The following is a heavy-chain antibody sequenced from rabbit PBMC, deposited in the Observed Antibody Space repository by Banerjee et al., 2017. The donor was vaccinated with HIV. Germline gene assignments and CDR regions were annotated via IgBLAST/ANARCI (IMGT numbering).Heavy chain of an antibody. J-gene: IGHJ4*01. CDR1: GFDLSSYYM. V-gene: IGHV1S45*01. D-gene: IGHD8-1*01. CDR2: IYTSSGST. CDR3: ARTYADSSYYPNL. Sequence: QEQLKESGGGLVQPGGSLKLSCKASGFDLSSYYMSWVRQAPGKGLEWIACIYTSSGSTYYASWAKGRFTISKTSSTTVTLQMTSLTAADTATYFCARTYADSSYYPNLWGQGTLVTVS.